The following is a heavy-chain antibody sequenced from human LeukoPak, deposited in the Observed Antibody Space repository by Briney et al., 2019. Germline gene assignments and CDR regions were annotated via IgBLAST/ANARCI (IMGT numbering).Heavy chain of an antibody. J-gene: IGHJ4*02. Sequence: GASVKVSCKASGYTFTSYGISWVRQAPGQGLEWMGWISAYNGNTNYAQKLQGRVTMTTDTSTSTAYMELRSLRSGDTAVYYCARDFPRIFGVVITYFDYWGQGTLVTVSS. CDR1: GYTFTSYG. D-gene: IGHD3-3*02. V-gene: IGHV1-18*01. CDR3: ARDFPRIFGVVITYFDY. CDR2: ISAYNGNT.